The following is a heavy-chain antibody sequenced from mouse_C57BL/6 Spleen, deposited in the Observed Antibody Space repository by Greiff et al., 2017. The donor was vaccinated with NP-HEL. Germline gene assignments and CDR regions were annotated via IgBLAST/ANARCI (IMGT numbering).Heavy chain of an antibody. J-gene: IGHJ2*01. CDR3: ARSTGNYFDY. Sequence: VQLVESGPELVKPGASVKISCKASGYAFSSSWMNWVKQRPGKGLEWIGRIYPGDGDTNYNGKFKGKATLTADKSSSTAYMQLSSLTSEDSAVYFCARSTGNYFDYWGQSTTLTVSS. V-gene: IGHV1-82*01. CDR2: IYPGDGDT. CDR1: GYAFSSSW. D-gene: IGHD4-1*02.